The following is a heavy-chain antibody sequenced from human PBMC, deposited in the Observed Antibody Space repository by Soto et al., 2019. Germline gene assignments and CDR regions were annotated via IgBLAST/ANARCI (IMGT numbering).Heavy chain of an antibody. CDR1: RGTFNRYA. J-gene: IGHJ4*02. Sequence: QVQLVQSGAEVKKPGSSVKVSCLASRGTFNRYAINWVRQAPGHGLEWLGALVPQFGTPNYAQKFQDRVTIVADESTNTTSMELRGLTSDDTAVYYCARQNRDTPMVPFDVCCQGTLVTVSS. D-gene: IGHD5-18*01. CDR3: ARQNRDTPMVPFDV. CDR2: LVPQFGTP. V-gene: IGHV1-69*01.